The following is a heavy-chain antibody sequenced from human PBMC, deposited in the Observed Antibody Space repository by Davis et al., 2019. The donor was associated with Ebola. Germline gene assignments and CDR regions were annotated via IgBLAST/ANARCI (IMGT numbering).Heavy chain of an antibody. Sequence: GESLKISCAASGFTFSSYGMNWVRQAPGKGLEWVSSISSSSSYIYYADSVKGRFTISRDNAKNSLYLQMNSLRDEDTAVYYCARAGVCGGGSCYPRPLEYWGQGTLVTVSS. CDR1: GFTFSSYG. V-gene: IGHV3-21*01. J-gene: IGHJ4*02. CDR2: ISSSSSYI. D-gene: IGHD2-15*01. CDR3: ARAGVCGGGSCYPRPLEY.